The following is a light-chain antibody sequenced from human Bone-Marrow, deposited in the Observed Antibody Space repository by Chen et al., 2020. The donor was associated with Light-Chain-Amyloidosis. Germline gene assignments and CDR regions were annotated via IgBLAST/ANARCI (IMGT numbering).Light chain of an antibody. CDR3: QSADSSGTYEVI. J-gene: IGLJ2*01. Sequence: SYELPQPPSVPVSPGQPATITCSGDDLPTKYAYWYQQKPGQAPVLVIHRDTERPSGISERFSGSSSGTTATLTISGVQAEDEADYHCQSADSSGTYEVIFGGGTKLTVL. CDR1: DLPTKY. CDR2: RDT. V-gene: IGLV3-25*03.